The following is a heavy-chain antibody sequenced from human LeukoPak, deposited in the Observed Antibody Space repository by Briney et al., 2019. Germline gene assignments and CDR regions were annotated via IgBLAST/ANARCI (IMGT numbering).Heavy chain of an antibody. CDR3: ARPPWDCSSSSCYFDY. D-gene: IGHD2-2*01. CDR2: IYPGDSDT. J-gene: IGHJ4*02. V-gene: IGHV5-51*01. CDR1: GYNFISYW. Sequence: GESLKISCKGSGYNFISYWIGWVRQTPGKGLEWMGIIYPGDSDTRYSPSYEGQVTISADKSISTAYLQWSSLKASDTAMYYCARPPWDCSSSSCYFDYWGQGTLVTVSS.